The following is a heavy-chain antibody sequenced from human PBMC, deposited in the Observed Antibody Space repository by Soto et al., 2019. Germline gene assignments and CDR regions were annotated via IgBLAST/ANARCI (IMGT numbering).Heavy chain of an antibody. CDR2: IIPIFGTA. Sequence: QVQLVQSGAEVKKPGSSVKVSCKASGGTFSSYAISWVRQAPGQGLEWMGGIIPIFGTANXAQKFQGRVTITADEXXXXXXXXLSXLRSEDTAVYYCARALSGGQQLVVGWFDPWGQGTLVTVSS. CDR3: ARALSGGQQLVVGWFDP. V-gene: IGHV1-69*01. CDR1: GGTFSSYA. J-gene: IGHJ5*02. D-gene: IGHD6-13*01.